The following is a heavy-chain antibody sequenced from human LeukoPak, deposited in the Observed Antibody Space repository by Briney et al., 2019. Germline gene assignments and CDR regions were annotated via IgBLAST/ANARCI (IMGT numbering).Heavy chain of an antibody. CDR1: GYTFTGYY. CDR2: INPNSGGT. D-gene: IGHD5-18*01. CDR3: AGGPRGCSYAPGNWFDP. Sequence: GASVKVSCKASGYTFTGYYMLWVRQAPGQGLEWMGWINPNSGGTNYAQKFQGRVTMTRDTSISTAYMELSRLRSDDTAVYYCAGGPRGCSYAPGNWFDPWGRGTLVTVSS. V-gene: IGHV1-2*02. J-gene: IGHJ5*02.